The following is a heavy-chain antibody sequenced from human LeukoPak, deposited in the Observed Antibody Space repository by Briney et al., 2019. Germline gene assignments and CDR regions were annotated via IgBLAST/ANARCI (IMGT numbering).Heavy chain of an antibody. V-gene: IGHV1-2*02. CDR1: GGTFSSYA. D-gene: IGHD3-22*01. J-gene: IGHJ4*02. CDR3: ARTGAYYSGMYYFDY. CDR2: INPKSGGT. Sequence: ASVKVSCKASGGTFSSYAISWVRQAPGQGLEWMGWINPKSGGTNYAQKFQGRVTMTRDTSISTAHMEQSRLRYDTALCYCARTGAYYSGMYYFDYWGQGTLVTVSS.